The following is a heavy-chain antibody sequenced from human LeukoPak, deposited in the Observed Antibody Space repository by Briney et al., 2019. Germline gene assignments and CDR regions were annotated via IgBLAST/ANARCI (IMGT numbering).Heavy chain of an antibody. CDR1: GGSISSGGYY. J-gene: IGHJ6*02. V-gene: IGHV4-61*08. Sequence: SETLSLTCTVSGGSISSGGYYWSWIRQHPGKGLEWIGYVYYSGSTNYNPSLKSRVTISVDTSKNQFSLKLSSVTAADTAVYYCGREGDFYGGRDYGVDVWGQGTTVTVSS. CDR2: VYYSGST. D-gene: IGHD3-10*01. CDR3: GREGDFYGGRDYGVDV.